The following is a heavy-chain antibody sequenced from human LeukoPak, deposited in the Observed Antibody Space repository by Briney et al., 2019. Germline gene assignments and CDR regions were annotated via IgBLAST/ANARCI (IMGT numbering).Heavy chain of an antibody. J-gene: IGHJ4*02. D-gene: IGHD1-26*01. Sequence: PGGSLRLSCSASGFTFGAYFMHWVRQAPGKGLQYVSSISSNEYDTYYADSVKGRFTISRDNSKNTLYLQMDSLRAEDTAVYYCAKDGGSGTYYNYWGQGTLVTVSS. CDR1: GFTFGAYF. CDR3: AKDGGSGTYYNY. CDR2: ISSNEYDT. V-gene: IGHV3-64*04.